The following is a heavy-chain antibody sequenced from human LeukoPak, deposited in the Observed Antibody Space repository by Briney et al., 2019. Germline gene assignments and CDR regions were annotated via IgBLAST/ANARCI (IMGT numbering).Heavy chain of an antibody. D-gene: IGHD4-11*01. CDR3: AKDFIGTVSNYGVGYFDY. Sequence: PGGSLRLSCAASGFTFSSYAMNWVRQAPGKGLEWVAFIRCDGSNKYYADSVKGRFTISRDNSKNTLYLQMDSLRAEDTAVYYCAKDFIGTVSNYGVGYFDYWGQGTLVTVSS. CDR2: IRCDGSNK. V-gene: IGHV3-30*02. J-gene: IGHJ4*02. CDR1: GFTFSSYA.